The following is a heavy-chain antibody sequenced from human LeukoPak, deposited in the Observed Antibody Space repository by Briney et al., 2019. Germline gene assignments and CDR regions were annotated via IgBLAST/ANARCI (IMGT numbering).Heavy chain of an antibody. Sequence: SVTVSCKASGGTFSSHAIAWVRQAPGQGPEWMGGIIPISGTADYAQKFQGRVTITTDQSTSTAYMELSSLTSDDTAVYYCARGLQYQLLKALRYYYMDVWGEGATVTVSS. V-gene: IGHV1-69*05. J-gene: IGHJ6*03. CDR3: ARGLQYQLLKALRYYYMDV. CDR2: IIPISGTA. CDR1: GGTFSSHA. D-gene: IGHD2-2*01.